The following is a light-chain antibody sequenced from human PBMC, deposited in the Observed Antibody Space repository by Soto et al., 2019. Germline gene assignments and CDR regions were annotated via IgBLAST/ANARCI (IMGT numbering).Light chain of an antibody. CDR2: GTS. CDR3: QQYDNWPYT. Sequence: EIVVTQSPGTLSLSPGERATLSCRASQSISTTYLAWYQQRPGQAPRLLIYGTSSRATGIPDRFSGSGSAADFTLTINRLEPEDFAVYFCQQYDNWPYTFGQGTRLEIK. CDR1: QSISTTY. V-gene: IGKV3-20*01. J-gene: IGKJ5*01.